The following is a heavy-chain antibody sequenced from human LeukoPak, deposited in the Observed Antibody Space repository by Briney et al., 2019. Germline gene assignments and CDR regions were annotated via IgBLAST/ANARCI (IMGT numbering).Heavy chain of an antibody. J-gene: IGHJ5*02. V-gene: IGHV1-2*02. D-gene: IGHD3-3*01. CDR3: ARDSQYYDFWSGRNWFDP. Sequence: ASVKVSCKASGYTFTGYYMHWVRQAPGQGFEWMGWINPNSGGTNYAQKFQGRVTMTRDTSISTAYMELSRLRSDDTAVYYCARDSQYYDFWSGRNWFDPWGQGTLVTVSS. CDR2: INPNSGGT. CDR1: GYTFTGYY.